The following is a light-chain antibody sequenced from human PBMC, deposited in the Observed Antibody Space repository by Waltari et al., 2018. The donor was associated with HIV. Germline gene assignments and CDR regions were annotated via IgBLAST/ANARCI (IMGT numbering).Light chain of an antibody. CDR3: QSCYNTYRV. CDR1: SGSIGRDY. J-gene: IGLJ3*02. Sequence: NFMLTQPHSVSESPGKTVTISCTRSSGSIGRDYVHWYQHRPGSAPSLVIYEDNQRPSGVPGRFSGYIDTSSNSASLTISGLEPEDEAYYYCQSCYNTYRVFGGGTKLTVL. CDR2: EDN. V-gene: IGLV6-57*03.